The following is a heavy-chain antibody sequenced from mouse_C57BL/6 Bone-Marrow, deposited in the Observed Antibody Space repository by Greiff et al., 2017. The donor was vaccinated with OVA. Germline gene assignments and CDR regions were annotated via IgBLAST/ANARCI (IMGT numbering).Heavy chain of an antibody. CDR2: IYPRSGNT. J-gene: IGHJ3*01. Sequence: QVQLKQSGAELARPGASVKLSCKASGYTFTSYGISWVKQRTGQGLEWIGEIYPRSGNTYYNEKFKGKATLTADKSSSTAYMELRSLTSEDSAVYFCARWGDYDGGWFAYWGQGTLVTVSA. CDR3: ARWGDYDGGWFAY. V-gene: IGHV1-81*01. CDR1: GYTFTSYG. D-gene: IGHD2-4*01.